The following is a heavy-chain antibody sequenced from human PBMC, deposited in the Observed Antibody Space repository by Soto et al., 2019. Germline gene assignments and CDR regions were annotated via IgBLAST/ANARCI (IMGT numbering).Heavy chain of an antibody. Sequence: QVQLVESGGGVVQPGRSLRLSCAASGFTFSSYAMHWVRQAPGKGLEWVAAISYDGSKKYYADSVKGRFTISRDNSKNTLYLQMTSLRAEDTAVYYCARGLADNCFDHWGQGTLVTVSS. CDR1: GFTFSSYA. CDR2: ISYDGSKK. CDR3: ARGLADNCFDH. V-gene: IGHV3-30-3*01. D-gene: IGHD5-12*01. J-gene: IGHJ5*02.